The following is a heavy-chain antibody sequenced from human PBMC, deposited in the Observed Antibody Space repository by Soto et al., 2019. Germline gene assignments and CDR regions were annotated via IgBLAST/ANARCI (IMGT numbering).Heavy chain of an antibody. V-gene: IGHV3-30*18. CDR1: GFTFSSFG. Sequence: QVQLVESGGGVAQPGRSLRLSCAASGFTFSSFGMHWFRQPPGKGLEWVTVISVDGDNRYYSDSVKGRFTVSRDNSKTTLYLQLNILRSVDTAVYYCAKSRVSGGNSFLVDYWGQGTLVTVSS. D-gene: IGHD2-15*01. CDR2: ISVDGDNR. J-gene: IGHJ4*02. CDR3: AKSRVSGGNSFLVDY.